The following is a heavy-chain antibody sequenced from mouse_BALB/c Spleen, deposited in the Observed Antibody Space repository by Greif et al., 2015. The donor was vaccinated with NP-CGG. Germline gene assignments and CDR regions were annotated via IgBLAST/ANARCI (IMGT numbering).Heavy chain of an antibody. Sequence: QVQLKQSGAKLVKPGASVKLSCKASGYTFTSYYMYWVKQRPGQGLEWIGEINPSNGGTNFNEKFKSKATLTVDKSSSTAYMQLSSLTSEDSAVYYCTRRTMITTGDYWGQGTTLTVSS. CDR2: INPSNGGT. V-gene: IGHV1S81*02. CDR1: GYTFTSYY. J-gene: IGHJ2*01. CDR3: TRRTMITTGDY. D-gene: IGHD2-4*01.